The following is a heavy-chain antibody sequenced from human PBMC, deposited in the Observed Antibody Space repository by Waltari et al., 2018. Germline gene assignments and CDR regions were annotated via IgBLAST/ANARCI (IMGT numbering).Heavy chain of an antibody. D-gene: IGHD4-17*01. CDR3: ARGVDGAANFDY. Sequence: QVQLQESGPGLVKPSQTLSLTCTVSGGSISSGSYYWRWIRQPAGKGLEWIGYIYTSGSTNYNPSLKSRVTISVDTTKNQFSQKLSSVTAADTAVYYCARGVDGAANFDYWGQGTLVTVSS. CDR1: GGSISSGSYY. V-gene: IGHV4-61*09. CDR2: IYTSGST. J-gene: IGHJ4*02.